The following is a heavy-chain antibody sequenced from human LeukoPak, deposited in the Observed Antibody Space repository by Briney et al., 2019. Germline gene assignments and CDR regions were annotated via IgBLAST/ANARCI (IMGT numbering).Heavy chain of an antibody. D-gene: IGHD3-16*01. V-gene: IGHV4-61*02. Sequence: PSETLSLTCTVSGASISTIGYYWSWIRQPAGKGLEWIGRIYANGRADYNPSLMSRVTISMDTSKNQFSLKLTSVTAADTAVYYCARGGWPSYYFDYWGQGTLVTVSS. CDR1: GASISTIGYY. CDR3: ARGGWPSYYFDY. CDR2: IYANGRA. J-gene: IGHJ4*02.